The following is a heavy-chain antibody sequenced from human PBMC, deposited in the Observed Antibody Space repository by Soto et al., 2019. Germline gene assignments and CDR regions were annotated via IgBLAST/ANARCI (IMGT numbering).Heavy chain of an antibody. J-gene: IGHJ4*02. CDR3: ARTGKEIVVVTAARTDY. V-gene: IGHV3-30-3*01. CDR1: GFTFSNYA. CDR2: ISYHGSNK. Sequence: QVQLVESGGGVVPPGTSLRLSCAASGFTFSNYAMHWVRQAPGKGLEWVAIISYHGSNKYYADSVKGRFTISRDNSKNTLYLQMNSLRAEDTAVYYCARTGKEIVVVTAARTDYWGQGTLVTVSS. D-gene: IGHD2-2*01.